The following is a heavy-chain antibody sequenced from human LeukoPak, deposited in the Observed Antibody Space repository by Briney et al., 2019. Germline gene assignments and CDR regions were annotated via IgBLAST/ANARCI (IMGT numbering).Heavy chain of an antibody. CDR2: ISGSGGST. CDR3: AKTKRYPYYFDN. V-gene: IGHV3-23*01. Sequence: GGSLRLSCVASGYTFRSYAETWVRQAPGKGLEGVSPISGSGGSTYYADSVKGRFTISRDNSKNTLYLQINSRIADDTTAESCAKTKRYPYYFDNWGQGILVTVSS. D-gene: IGHD1-14*01. J-gene: IGHJ4*02. CDR1: GYTFRSYA.